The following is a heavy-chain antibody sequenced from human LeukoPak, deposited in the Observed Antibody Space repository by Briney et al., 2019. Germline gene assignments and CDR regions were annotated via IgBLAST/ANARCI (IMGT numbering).Heavy chain of an antibody. Sequence: PSETLSLTCTVSGGSISSYYWSWIRQPPGKGLGWIGYIYYSGSTNNNPSLKSRVTISVDTSKNQFSLKLSSVTAADTAVYYCASSLAIWGNYFDYWGQGTLVTVSS. V-gene: IGHV4-59*01. D-gene: IGHD3-16*01. J-gene: IGHJ4*02. CDR3: ASSLAIWGNYFDY. CDR2: IYYSGST. CDR1: GGSISSYY.